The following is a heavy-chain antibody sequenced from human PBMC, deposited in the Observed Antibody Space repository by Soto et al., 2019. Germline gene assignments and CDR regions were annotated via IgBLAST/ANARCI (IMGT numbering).Heavy chain of an antibody. J-gene: IGHJ6*02. Sequence: PGESLKISCKGSGYSFSSYWIGWVRQKPGKGLEWMGIIYPGNSDTRYSPSFQGQVTISVDKSMSTAYLQWNSLKASDTAMYYCARAMVRGKNYYGMDVWGQGTTVTVSS. CDR2: IYPGNSDT. V-gene: IGHV5-51*01. CDR1: GYSFSSYW. CDR3: ARAMVRGKNYYGMDV. D-gene: IGHD3-10*01.